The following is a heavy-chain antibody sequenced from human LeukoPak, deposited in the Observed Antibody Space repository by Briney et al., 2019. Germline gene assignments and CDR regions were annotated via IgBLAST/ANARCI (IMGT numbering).Heavy chain of an antibody. CDR3: AKDMGRRSIAVDGPKYRSAWYLDY. Sequence: GGSLRLSCAASGFTVSSNYMSWVRQAPGKGLEWVSVIYSGGSTYYADSVKGRFTISRDNSKNTLYLQMNSLRAEDTAVYYCAKDMGRRSIAVDGPKYRSAWYLDYWGQGTLVTVSS. CDR2: IYSGGST. J-gene: IGHJ4*02. D-gene: IGHD6-13*01. CDR1: GFTVSSNY. V-gene: IGHV3-66*01.